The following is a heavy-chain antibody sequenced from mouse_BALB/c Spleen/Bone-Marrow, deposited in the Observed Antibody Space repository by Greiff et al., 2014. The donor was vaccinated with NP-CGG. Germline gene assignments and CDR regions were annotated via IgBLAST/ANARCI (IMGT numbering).Heavy chain of an antibody. V-gene: IGHV1-5*01. CDR3: TNGYDYYAMDY. CDR2: IYPGNSDT. J-gene: IGHJ4*01. CDR1: GYSFTSYW. D-gene: IGHD2-2*01. Sequence: DVQLQESGTVLARPGASVKMSCKASGYSFTSYWMHWVKQRPGQGLEWIGAIYPGNSDTSYNQKFKGKAKLTAVTSASTAYMGLSSLTNEDSAVYYCTNGYDYYAMDYWGQGTSVTVSS.